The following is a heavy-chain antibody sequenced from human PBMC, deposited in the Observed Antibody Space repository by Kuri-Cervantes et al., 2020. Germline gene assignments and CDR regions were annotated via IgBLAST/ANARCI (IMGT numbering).Heavy chain of an antibody. CDR2: IRSKAYGGTT. V-gene: IGHV3-49*03. CDR3: TRDRFITVADSGYFQH. D-gene: IGHD6-19*01. CDR1: GFTFGDYA. J-gene: IGHJ1*01. Sequence: GESLKISCTASGFTFGDYAMSWFRQAPGKGLEWVGFIRSKAYGGTTEYAASVKGRFTISRDDSKSIAYLQMNSLKTEDTAVYYCTRDRFITVADSGYFQHWGQGTLVTVSS.